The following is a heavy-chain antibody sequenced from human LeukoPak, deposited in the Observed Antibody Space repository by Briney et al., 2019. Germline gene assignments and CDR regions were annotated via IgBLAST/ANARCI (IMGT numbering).Heavy chain of an antibody. V-gene: IGHV3-30*02. Sequence: GGSLRLSCAASGFTFSNYGMHWVSQAPGKGLEWMTFIRHDGNSKYYADSAKGRFTISRDNSKNTVYLQMNSLRAEDTAVYYCAKGRGYSYGPYLDYWGQGTLVTVSS. CDR2: IRHDGNSK. CDR3: AKGRGYSYGPYLDY. CDR1: GFTFSNYG. D-gene: IGHD5-18*01. J-gene: IGHJ4*02.